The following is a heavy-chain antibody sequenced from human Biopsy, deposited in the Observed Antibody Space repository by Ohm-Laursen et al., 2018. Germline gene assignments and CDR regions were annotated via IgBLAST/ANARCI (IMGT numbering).Heavy chain of an antibody. CDR3: ARDRGYYSDRTVPGYFDL. CDR1: GHTISSYY. D-gene: IGHD3-22*01. Sequence: PSQTLSLTCTVSGHTISSYYWSWTRQPPGKGLEWIGYDYYTGSTDYNPSLQSRVTISIDTSKDHFSLRLRSVTPADTAIYYCARDRGYYSDRTVPGYFDLWGRGTLVTVSS. CDR2: DYYTGST. V-gene: IGHV4-59*01. J-gene: IGHJ2*01.